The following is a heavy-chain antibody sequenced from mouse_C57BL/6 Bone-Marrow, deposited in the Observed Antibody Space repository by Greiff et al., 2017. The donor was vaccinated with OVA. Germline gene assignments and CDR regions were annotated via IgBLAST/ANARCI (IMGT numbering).Heavy chain of an antibody. J-gene: IGHJ3*01. CDR1: GYTFTSYW. CDR2: IDPSDSYT. V-gene: IGHV1-69*01. CDR3: ARGYDYDRFAY. Sequence: QVQLQQPGAELVMPGASVKLSCKASGYTFTSYWMHWVKQRPGQGLEWIGEIDPSDSYTNYNQKFKGKSTLTVDKSSSTAYMQLSSLTSEDSAVDYCARGYDYDRFAYWGQGTLVTVSA. D-gene: IGHD2-4*01.